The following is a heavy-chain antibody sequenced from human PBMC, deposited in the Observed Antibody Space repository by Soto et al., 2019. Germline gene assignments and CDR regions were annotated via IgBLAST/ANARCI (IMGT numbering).Heavy chain of an antibody. CDR1: GFTFSDYY. D-gene: IGHD5-18*01. J-gene: IGHJ6*02. CDR2: ISSSGSTI. CDR3: ARAYSYGYYYYYGMDV. Sequence: GGSLRLSCAASGFTFSDYYMSWIRQAPGKGLEWVSYISSSGSTIYYADSVKGRFTISRDNAKNSLYLQMNSLRAEDTAVYYCARAYSYGYYYYYGMDVWGQGTTVTVSS. V-gene: IGHV3-11*01.